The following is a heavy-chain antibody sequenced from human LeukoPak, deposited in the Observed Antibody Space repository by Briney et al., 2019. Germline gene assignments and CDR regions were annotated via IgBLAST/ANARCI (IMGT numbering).Heavy chain of an antibody. CDR1: GYTFTSYG. CDR3: ARDLDGGAAAGTTASDNWFDP. V-gene: IGHV1-18*01. Sequence: ASVKVSCKASGYTFTSYGISWVRQAPGQGLEWMGWISAYNGNTNYAQKLQGRVTMTTDTSTSTAYMELRSLRSDDTAVYYCARDLDGGAAAGTTASDNWFDPWGQGTLVTVSS. J-gene: IGHJ5*02. CDR2: ISAYNGNT. D-gene: IGHD6-13*01.